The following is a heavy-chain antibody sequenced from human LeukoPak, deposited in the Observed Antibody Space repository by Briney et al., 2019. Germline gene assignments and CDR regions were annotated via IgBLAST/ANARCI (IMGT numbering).Heavy chain of an antibody. J-gene: IGHJ4*02. CDR1: GGSIGSSSYY. Sequence: PSETLSLTCTVSGGSIGSSSYYWGWIRQPPGKGLEWIGSIYYSGSTYYNPSLRSRVTISVDTSKNQFSLKLSSVTAADSAVYYCARQAPTSSSWYAAAQRGRYYFDYWGQGTLVTVSS. V-gene: IGHV4-39*01. D-gene: IGHD6-13*01. CDR2: IYYSGST. CDR3: ARQAPTSSSWYAAAQRGRYYFDY.